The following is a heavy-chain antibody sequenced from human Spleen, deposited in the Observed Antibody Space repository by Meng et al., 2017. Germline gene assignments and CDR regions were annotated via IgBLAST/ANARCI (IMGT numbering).Heavy chain of an antibody. J-gene: IGHJ4*02. CDR3: AKDSGSFGYY. D-gene: IGHD1-26*01. V-gene: IGHV3-23*04. CDR2: ISGSGGST. Sequence: QLGESGGGVVQPGRSLRLSCAASGFTFSSYGMHWVRQAPGKGLEWVSAISGSGGSTYYADSVKGRFTISRDNSKNTLYLQMNSLRAEDTAVYYCAKDSGSFGYYWGQGTLVTVSS. CDR1: GFTFSSYG.